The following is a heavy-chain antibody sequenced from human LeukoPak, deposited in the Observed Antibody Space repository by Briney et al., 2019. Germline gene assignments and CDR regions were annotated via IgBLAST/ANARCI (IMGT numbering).Heavy chain of an antibody. CDR3: ARGRKNIDFWSGYYGGYFDY. CDR2: INHSGST. CDR1: GGSFSGYY. D-gene: IGHD3-3*01. V-gene: IGHV4-34*01. Sequence: PSETLSLTCAVYGGSFSGYYWSWIRQPPGKGLEWIGEINHSGSTNYNPSLKSRVTISVDTSKNQFSLKLSSVTAADTAVYYCARGRKNIDFWSGYYGGYFDYWGQGTLVTVSS. J-gene: IGHJ4*02.